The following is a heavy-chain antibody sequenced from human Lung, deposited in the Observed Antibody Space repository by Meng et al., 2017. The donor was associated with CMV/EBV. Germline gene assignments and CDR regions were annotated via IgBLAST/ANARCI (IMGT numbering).Heavy chain of an antibody. CDR1: GDSITNHNW. CDR2: IPHRGSS. Sequence: QVQLRASGQALVKPSETLSLTCAVSGDSITNHNWWAWVRQPPGKGLEWIGEIPHRGSSAYNPSLKSRVSMSIDKSKNQFSLKLTSVTAADTAVYHCLRRSGGSVWGQGTLVTVSS. J-gene: IGHJ1*01. CDR3: LRRSGGSV. D-gene: IGHD3-10*01. V-gene: IGHV4-4*02.